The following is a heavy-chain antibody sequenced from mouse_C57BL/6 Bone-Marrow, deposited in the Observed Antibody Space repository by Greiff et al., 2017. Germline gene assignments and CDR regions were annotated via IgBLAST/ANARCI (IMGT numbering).Heavy chain of an antibody. CDR1: GYTFTSYN. Sequence: SGAELVRPGASVKMSCKASGYTFTSYNMHWVKQTPRQGLEWIGAIYPGNGDTSYNQKFKGKATLTVDKSSSTAYMQLSSLTSEDSAVYFCARGYYGSSYYAMDYWGQGTSVTVSS. V-gene: IGHV1-12*01. CDR2: IYPGNGDT. J-gene: IGHJ4*01. CDR3: ARGYYGSSYYAMDY. D-gene: IGHD1-1*01.